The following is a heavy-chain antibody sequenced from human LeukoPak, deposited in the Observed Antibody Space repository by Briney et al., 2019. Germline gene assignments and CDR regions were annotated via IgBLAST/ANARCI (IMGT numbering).Heavy chain of an antibody. Sequence: GGSLRLSCVGSGFSFNNYAMTWVRQAPGKGLEWVSRISGNSDRTYYADSVKGRFTISRDNSKNTVTLQMNSLRAEDTAVYSCAKGHGDYVPAEYLQHWGQGTLVTVSS. CDR2: ISGNSDRT. CDR1: GFSFNNYA. CDR3: AKGHGDYVPAEYLQH. V-gene: IGHV3-23*01. D-gene: IGHD4-17*01. J-gene: IGHJ1*01.